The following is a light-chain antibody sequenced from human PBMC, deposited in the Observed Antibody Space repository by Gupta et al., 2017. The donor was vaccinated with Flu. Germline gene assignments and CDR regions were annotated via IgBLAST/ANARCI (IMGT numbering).Light chain of an antibody. CDR1: QDISNY. CDR3: QLDDTLPRNP. CDR2: DAA. V-gene: IGKV1-33*01. J-gene: IGKJ4*01. Sequence: DIHMTQSPSSLSASVGDRLAITCQATQDISNYLNWYKHKPEKAPKLLIYDAANWEAGVPSRFSGSGYGKDFSFTISSRQQEDVASYYYQLDDTLPRNPFGRGTQLEMK.